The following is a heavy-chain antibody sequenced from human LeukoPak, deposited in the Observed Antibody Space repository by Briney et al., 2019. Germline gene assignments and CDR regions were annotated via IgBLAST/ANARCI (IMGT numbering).Heavy chain of an antibody. CDR1: GGTFSSYA. V-gene: IGHV1-69*04. Sequence: SVKVSCKASGGTFSSYAISWVRQAPGQGLEWMGRIIPILGIANYAQKFQGRVTITADKSTSTAYMELSSLRSEDTAVYYCARDQDYYGSGSYYRDWGQGTLVTVSS. CDR3: ARDQDYYGSGSYYRD. D-gene: IGHD3-10*01. J-gene: IGHJ4*02. CDR2: IIPILGIA.